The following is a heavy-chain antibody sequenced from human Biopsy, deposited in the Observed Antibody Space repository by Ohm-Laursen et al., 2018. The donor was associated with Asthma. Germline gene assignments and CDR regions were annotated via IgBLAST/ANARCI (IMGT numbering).Heavy chain of an antibody. V-gene: IGHV3-53*01. CDR3: ARGDSSGWSHYYFDY. D-gene: IGHD6-19*01. CDR2: IYSGGTS. CDR1: GFTVSRDH. Sequence: SLRLSCAASGFTVSRDHMFWVRQAPGKGLEWVSVIYSGGTSDTADSVRGRFTISRDFYKNTLYLQMDSLRAEDTAVYYCARGDSSGWSHYYFDYWVQGTLVTVSS. J-gene: IGHJ4*02.